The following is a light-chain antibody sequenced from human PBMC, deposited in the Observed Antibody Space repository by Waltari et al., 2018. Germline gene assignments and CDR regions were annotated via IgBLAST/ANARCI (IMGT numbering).Light chain of an antibody. CDR1: SWHTNYA. CDR2: VNSDGSH. CDR3: QTWDTGIGV. V-gene: IGLV4-69*01. J-gene: IGLJ3*02. Sequence: QLVLTQSPSASASLGASVKLTCTLSSWHTNYAIAWHQQQPGKGPRYLMKVNSDGSHNKGGGIPDRFSGSNSGTEHYLAISSLQSEDEADYYCQTWDTGIGVFGGGTKLTVL.